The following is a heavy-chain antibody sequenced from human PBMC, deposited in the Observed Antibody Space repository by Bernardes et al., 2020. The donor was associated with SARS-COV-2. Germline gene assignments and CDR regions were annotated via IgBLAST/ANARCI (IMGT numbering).Heavy chain of an antibody. CDR1: AFTFTSHV. J-gene: IGHJ3*02. D-gene: IGHD3-10*01. CDR2: IRPGGGGT. CDR3: AKALYGSGNYYAFDI. V-gene: IGHV3-23*01. Sequence: GGSLRLSCTASAFTFTSHVMTWVRQAQEKGLEWVSGIRPGGGGTYYADSVKGRFTISRDDSKSTLYLQMNSLIAEDTAVYYCAKALYGSGNYYAFDIWGQGTMVTVSS.